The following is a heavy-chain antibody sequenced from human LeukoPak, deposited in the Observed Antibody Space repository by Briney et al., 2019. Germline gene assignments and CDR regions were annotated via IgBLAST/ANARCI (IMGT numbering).Heavy chain of an antibody. J-gene: IGHJ5*02. Sequence: SETLSLTCAVYGGSFSGYYWSWIRQPPGKGLEWIGEINHSGSTNYNPSLKSRVTISVDTSKNQFSLKLSSVTAADTAVYYCARPAKRGLRRIYWFDPWGQGTLVTVSS. CDR1: GGSFSGYY. D-gene: IGHD6-25*01. V-gene: IGHV4-34*01. CDR2: INHSGST. CDR3: ARPAKRGLRRIYWFDP.